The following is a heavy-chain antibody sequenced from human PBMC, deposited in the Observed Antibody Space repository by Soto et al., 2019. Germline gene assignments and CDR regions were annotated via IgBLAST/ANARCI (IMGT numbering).Heavy chain of an antibody. D-gene: IGHD6-13*01. CDR1: GYSLTELS. CDR2: FDPEDGET. Sequence: VSSVQVSCKVSGYSLTELSMHWVRQAPGKGLEWMGGFDPEDGETIYAQKFQGRVTMSEDTSTETAYMELSSLRSEDTAVYYCAKEDYSRNWSVDYWGQ. V-gene: IGHV1-24*01. J-gene: IGHJ4*02. CDR3: AKEDYSRNWSVDY.